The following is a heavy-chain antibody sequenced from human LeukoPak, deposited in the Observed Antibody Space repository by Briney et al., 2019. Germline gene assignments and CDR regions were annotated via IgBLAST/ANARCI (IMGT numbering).Heavy chain of an antibody. CDR2: ISYDGSNK. CDR1: GFTFSNYG. J-gene: IGHJ4*02. V-gene: IGHV3-30*18. Sequence: GGSLRLSCAASGFTFSNYGMHWVRQAPGKGLEWVAVISYDGSNKYYADSVKGRFTISRDNSKNTLYLQMNSLRAEDTAGYFCAKDEISYCGGDCFFVYWGQGTLVTVSS. CDR3: AKDEISYCGGDCFFVY. D-gene: IGHD2-21*02.